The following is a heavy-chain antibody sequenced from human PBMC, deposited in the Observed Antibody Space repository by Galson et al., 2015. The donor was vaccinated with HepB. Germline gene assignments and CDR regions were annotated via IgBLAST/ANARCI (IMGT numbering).Heavy chain of an antibody. J-gene: IGHJ4*02. CDR1: GFTFSNAW. CDR2: IKSKTDGGTT. V-gene: IGHV3-15*07. CDR3: TTDSDYGDAPIDY. Sequence: SLRLSCAASGFTFSNAWMNWVRQAPGKGLEWVGRIKSKTDGGTTDYAAPVKGRFTISRDDSKNTLYLQMNSLKTEDTAVYYCTTDSDYGDAPIDYWGQGTLVTVSS. D-gene: IGHD4-17*01.